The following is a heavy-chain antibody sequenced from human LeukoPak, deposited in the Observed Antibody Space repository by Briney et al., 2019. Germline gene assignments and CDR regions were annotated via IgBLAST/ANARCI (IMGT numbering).Heavy chain of an antibody. Sequence: ASVKVPCKASGYTFTGYYMHWVRQATGQGLEWMGWMNPNSGNTGYAQKFQGRVTMTRNTSISTAYMELSSLRSEDTAVYYCARGGYYDFWSGYYSYNWFDPWGQGTLVTVSS. D-gene: IGHD3-3*01. CDR1: GYTFTGYY. CDR2: MNPNSGNT. J-gene: IGHJ5*02. CDR3: ARGGYYDFWSGYYSYNWFDP. V-gene: IGHV1-8*02.